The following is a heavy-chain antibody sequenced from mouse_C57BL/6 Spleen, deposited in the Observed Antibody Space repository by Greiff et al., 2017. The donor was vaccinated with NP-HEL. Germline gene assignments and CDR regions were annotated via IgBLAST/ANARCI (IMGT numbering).Heavy chain of an antibody. CDR1: GYTFTDYY. V-gene: IGHV1-26*01. CDR3: ARIGGYYFFDY. J-gene: IGHJ2*01. CDR2: INPNNGGT. D-gene: IGHD2-3*01. Sequence: EVQLQQSGPELVKPGASVKISCKASGYTFTDYYMNWVKQSHGKSLEWIGDINPNNGGTSYNQKFKGKATLTVDKSSSTAYMELRSLTSEDSAVYYCARIGGYYFFDYWGQGTTLTVSS.